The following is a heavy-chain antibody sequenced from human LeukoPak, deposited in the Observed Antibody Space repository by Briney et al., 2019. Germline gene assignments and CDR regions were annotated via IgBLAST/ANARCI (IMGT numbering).Heavy chain of an antibody. Sequence: GGSLRLSCAASGFTFSSYGMHWVRQAPGKGLEWVAVISYDGSNKYYADSVKGRFTISRDNSKNTLYLQMNSLRAEDTAVYYCARVVRGNFQHWGQGTLVTVTS. CDR2: ISYDGSNK. J-gene: IGHJ1*01. V-gene: IGHV3-30*03. CDR3: ARVVRGNFQH. CDR1: GFTFSSYG.